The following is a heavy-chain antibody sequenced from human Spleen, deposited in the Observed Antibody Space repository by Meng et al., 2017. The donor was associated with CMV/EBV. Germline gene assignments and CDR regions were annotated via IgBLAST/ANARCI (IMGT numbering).Heavy chain of an antibody. D-gene: IGHD3-3*01. CDR2: INPNSGGT. Sequence: VSVKVSCKASGYTFTGYYMHWVRQAPGQGLEWMGWINPNSGGTNYAQNFQGRVTMTRDTSISTAYMDLRRLKSDDTAVYYCARGVLKIFGVIIMSKRNWFDPWGQGTLVTVSS. CDR1: GYTFTGYY. CDR3: ARGVLKIFGVIIMSKRNWFDP. J-gene: IGHJ5*02. V-gene: IGHV1-2*02.